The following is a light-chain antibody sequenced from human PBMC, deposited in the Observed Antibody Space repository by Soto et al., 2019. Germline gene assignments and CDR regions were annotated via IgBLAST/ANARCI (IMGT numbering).Light chain of an antibody. Sequence: EIVLTQSPGTLSLSPGERATLSCKTSQTSGSNFLAWYQHKPGQAPRLLIYASSNRATGIPDRFSGSASGPDFTLTISSLEPEDSAVYYCQQRHMWPITFGQGTRLEIK. V-gene: IGKV3D-20*02. CDR2: ASS. J-gene: IGKJ5*01. CDR3: QQRHMWPIT. CDR1: QTSGSNF.